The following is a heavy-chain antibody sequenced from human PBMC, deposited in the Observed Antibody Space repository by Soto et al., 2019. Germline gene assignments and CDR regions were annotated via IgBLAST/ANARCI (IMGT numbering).Heavy chain of an antibody. CDR1: GGTFSSYA. J-gene: IGHJ6*02. Sequence: QVQLVQSGAEVKKPGSSVKVSCKASGGTFSSYAISWVRQAPGQGLEWMGRIIPIFGTANYAQKFQGRVTITADESTSTAYMELSSLRSEDTAVYYCARDLPGEQQLADYGMDVWGQGTTVTVSS. V-gene: IGHV1-69*18. CDR2: IIPIFGTA. D-gene: IGHD6-13*01. CDR3: ARDLPGEQQLADYGMDV.